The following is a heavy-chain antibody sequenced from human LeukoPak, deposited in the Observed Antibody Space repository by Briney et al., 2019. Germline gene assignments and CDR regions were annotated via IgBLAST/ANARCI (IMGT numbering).Heavy chain of an antibody. J-gene: IGHJ4*02. V-gene: IGHV3-30*02. CDR3: AKDQFYDSSGYLPDY. CDR1: GFTFSSYG. D-gene: IGHD3-22*01. CDR2: IRYDGSNK. Sequence: PGGSLRLSCAASGFTFSSYGMHWVRQAPGKGLEWVAFIRYDGSNKYYADSVKGRFTISRDNSKNTLYLQMNSLRAEDTAVYYCAKDQFYDSSGYLPDYWGQGTLVTVSS.